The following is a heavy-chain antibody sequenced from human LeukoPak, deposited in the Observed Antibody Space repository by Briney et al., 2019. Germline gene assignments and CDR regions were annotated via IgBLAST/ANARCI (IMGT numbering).Heavy chain of an antibody. D-gene: IGHD5-18*01. CDR2: INPNSGGT. J-gene: IGHJ4*02. CDR3: ARDQLGFSVDY. CDR1: GYAFTGYY. Sequence: ASVKVSCKASGYAFTGYYTHWVRQAPGQGLEWMGWINPNSGGTNYAQKFQGRVTMTRDTSISTAYMELSRLRSDDTAVYYCARDQLGFSVDYWGQGTLVTVSS. V-gene: IGHV1-2*02.